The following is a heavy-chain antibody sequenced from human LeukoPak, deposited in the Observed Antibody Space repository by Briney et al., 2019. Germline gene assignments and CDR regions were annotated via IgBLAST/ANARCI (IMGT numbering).Heavy chain of an antibody. CDR3: AREDYGDSY. CDR2: INPNSGGT. D-gene: IGHD4-17*01. J-gene: IGHJ4*02. CDR1: GYTFTAYY. Sequence: GASVKVSCKASGYTFTAYYMHWGGQAPGQGLEWMGWINPNSGGTNYAQKFQGRVTMTRDTSISTAYMELSRLRSDDTAVYYCAREDYGDSYWGQGTLVTVSS. V-gene: IGHV1-2*02.